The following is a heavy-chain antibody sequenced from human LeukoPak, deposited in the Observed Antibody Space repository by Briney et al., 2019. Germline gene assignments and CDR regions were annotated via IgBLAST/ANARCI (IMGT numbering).Heavy chain of an antibody. CDR3: ASMGDIVVVPAALDY. V-gene: IGHV1-69*13. D-gene: IGHD2-2*01. CDR2: IIPIFGTA. Sequence: SVKVSCKASGGTFSSYAISWVRQAPGHGLEWMGGIIPIFGTANYAQKFQGRVTITADESTSTAYMELSSLRSEDTAVYYCASMGDIVVVPAALDYWGQGTLVTVSS. CDR1: GGTFSSYA. J-gene: IGHJ4*02.